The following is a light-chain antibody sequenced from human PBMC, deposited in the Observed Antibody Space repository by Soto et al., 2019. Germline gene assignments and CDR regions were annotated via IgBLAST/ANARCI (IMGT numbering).Light chain of an antibody. Sequence: QSALTQPGSVSGSPGQTITISGTGTSSDVDGYNYVSWYQHHPGKAPKLMIFDVSNRPSGVSNRFSGSKSGNTASLTISGLQPEDEPDYYCSSYTTSNTRQIVFGTGTKLTVL. V-gene: IGLV2-14*03. J-gene: IGLJ1*01. CDR2: DVS. CDR3: SSYTTSNTRQIV. CDR1: SSDVDGYNY.